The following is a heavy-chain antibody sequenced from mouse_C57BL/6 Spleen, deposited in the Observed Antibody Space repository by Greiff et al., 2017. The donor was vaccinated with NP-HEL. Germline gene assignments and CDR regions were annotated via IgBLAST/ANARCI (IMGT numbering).Heavy chain of an antibody. D-gene: IGHD1-1*01. CDR1: GYTFTSYW. CDR2: IHPNSGST. V-gene: IGHV1-64*01. Sequence: QVQLQQPGAELVKPGASVKLSCKASGYTFTSYWMHWVKQRPGQGLEWIGMIHPNSGSTNYNEKFKSKATLTVDKSSSTAYMQLSSLTSEDSAVYYCARTEYYGDAMDYWGQGTSVTVSS. J-gene: IGHJ4*01. CDR3: ARTEYYGDAMDY.